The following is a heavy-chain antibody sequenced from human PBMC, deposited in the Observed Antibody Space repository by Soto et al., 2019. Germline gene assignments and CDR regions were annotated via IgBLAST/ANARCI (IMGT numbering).Heavy chain of an antibody. D-gene: IGHD6-6*01. Sequence: GSLRLCCAASGFTFSSYSMNWVRQSPGKGLEWVSSISSSSSYIYYADSVKGRFTISRDNAKNSLYLQMNSLRAEDTAVYYCARVNSSSSGGMDVWGQGTTVTVSS. CDR1: GFTFSSYS. V-gene: IGHV3-21*01. J-gene: IGHJ6*02. CDR2: ISSSSSYI. CDR3: ARVNSSSSGGMDV.